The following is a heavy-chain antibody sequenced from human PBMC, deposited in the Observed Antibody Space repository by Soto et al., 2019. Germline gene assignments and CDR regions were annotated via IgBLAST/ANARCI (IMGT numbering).Heavy chain of an antibody. V-gene: IGHV1-69*12. CDR2: IIPIFGAA. CDR3: AKRGHTIFGVTNWFDP. D-gene: IGHD3-3*01. J-gene: IGHJ5*02. CDR1: GGTFSSYA. Sequence: QVQLVQSGAEVKKPGSSVKVSCKASGGTFSSYAISWVRQAPGQGLEWMGGIIPIFGAANYAQKFQGRVTITADESTSTAYMELSSLRSEDTAVYYCAKRGHTIFGVTNWFDPWGQGTLVTVSS.